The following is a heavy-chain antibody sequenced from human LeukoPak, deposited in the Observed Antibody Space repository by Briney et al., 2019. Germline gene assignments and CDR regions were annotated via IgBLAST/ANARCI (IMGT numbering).Heavy chain of an antibody. CDR1: GGTFSSYA. V-gene: IGHV1-69*13. CDR3: ARSFREDDAFDI. J-gene: IGHJ3*02. D-gene: IGHD3-10*01. Sequence: SVKVSCKASGGTFSSYAISWVRQAPGQGLEWMGGIIPIFGTANYAQKFQGRVTITADESTSTAYMELSSLRSEDTAAYYCARSFREDDAFDIWGQGTMVTVSS. CDR2: IIPIFGTA.